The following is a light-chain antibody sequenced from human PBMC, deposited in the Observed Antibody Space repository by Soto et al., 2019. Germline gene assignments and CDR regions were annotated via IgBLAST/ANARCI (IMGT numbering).Light chain of an antibody. V-gene: IGLV2-8*01. CDR3: NSYAGSNNWV. CDR1: SSDVGGYNY. CDR2: EVS. Sequence: SALTQPPSESGSPGQSVTISCTGTSSDVGGYNYVSWYQQHPGKAPKLMIYEVSKRPSGVPDRFSGSKSGNTASLTVSGLQAEDEADYYCNSYAGSNNWVFGGGTNVTVL. J-gene: IGLJ3*02.